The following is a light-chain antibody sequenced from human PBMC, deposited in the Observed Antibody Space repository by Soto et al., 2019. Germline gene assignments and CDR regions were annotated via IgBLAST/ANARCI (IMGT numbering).Light chain of an antibody. CDR1: QSISSW. CDR3: QQYNSYWT. J-gene: IGKJ1*01. Sequence: DVHVTRSPCTLAASVGDRVTITCRASQSISSWLAWYQQKPGKAPKLLIYKASSLESGVPSRFSGSGSGTEFTLTISSLQPDDFATYYCQQYNSYWTVGQGTKVDSK. CDR2: KAS. V-gene: IGKV1-5*03.